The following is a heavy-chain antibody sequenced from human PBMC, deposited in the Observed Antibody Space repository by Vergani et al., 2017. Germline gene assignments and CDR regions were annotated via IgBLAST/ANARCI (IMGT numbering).Heavy chain of an antibody. Sequence: VQLLESGGGLVQPGGSLRLSCAASGFTFSNAWMSWVRQAPGKGLEWVGRIKSKTDGGTTDYAAPVKCIFTISREYSKNTLYLQMNRPKTEDTAVYYCTTVINYDILTGYYSGGYYYYGMDVWGQGTTVTVSS. J-gene: IGHJ6*02. CDR1: GFTFSNAW. V-gene: IGHV3-15*01. CDR2: IKSKTDGGTT. D-gene: IGHD3-9*01. CDR3: TTVINYDILTGYYSGGYYYYGMDV.